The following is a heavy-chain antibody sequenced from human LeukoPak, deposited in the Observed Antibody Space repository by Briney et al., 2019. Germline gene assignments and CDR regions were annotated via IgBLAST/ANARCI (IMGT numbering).Heavy chain of an antibody. D-gene: IGHD3-16*01. CDR1: GFTFSSFG. Sequence: GGSLRLSCAASGFTFSSFGMNWVRQAPGKGLEWVSYISSSGSTIYYADSVKGRFTISRDNAKNSLYLQMNSLRAEDTAVYYCARADYDYVWGSFQYYFDYWGQGTLVTVSS. J-gene: IGHJ4*02. CDR2: ISSSGSTI. CDR3: ARADYDYVWGSFQYYFDY. V-gene: IGHV3-48*04.